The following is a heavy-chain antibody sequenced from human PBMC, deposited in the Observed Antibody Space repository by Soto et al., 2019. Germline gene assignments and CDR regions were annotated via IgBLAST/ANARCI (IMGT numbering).Heavy chain of an antibody. J-gene: IGHJ6*02. CDR2: INPNSGGT. V-gene: IGHV1-2*04. D-gene: IGHD6-13*01. CDR1: GYTFTGYY. Sequence: ASVKVSCKASGYTFTGYYMHWVRQAPGQGLEWMGWINPNSGGTNYAQKFQGWVTMTRDTSISTAYMELSRLRSDDTAVYYCARVKQQLARGYGMDVWGQGTTVTVSS. CDR3: ARVKQQLARGYGMDV.